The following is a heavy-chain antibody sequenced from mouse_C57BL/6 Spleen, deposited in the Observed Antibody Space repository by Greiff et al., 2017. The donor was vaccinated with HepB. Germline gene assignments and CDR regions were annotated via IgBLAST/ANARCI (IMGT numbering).Heavy chain of an antibody. Sequence: QVQLQQPGAELVRPGSSVKLSCKASGYTFTSYWMHWVKQRPIQGLEWIGNIDPSDSETHYNQKFKDKATLTVDKSSSTAYMQLSSLPSEDSAVYYCARAGEGPPYAMDYWGQGTSLTVSS. CDR1: GYTFTSYW. J-gene: IGHJ4*01. V-gene: IGHV1-52*01. CDR3: ARAGEGPPYAMDY. CDR2: IDPSDSET.